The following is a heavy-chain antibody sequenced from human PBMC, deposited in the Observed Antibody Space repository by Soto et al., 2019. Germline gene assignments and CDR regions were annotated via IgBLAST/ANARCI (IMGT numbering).Heavy chain of an antibody. CDR1: RYTFTNYG. CDR3: ARRGVLPDY. CDR2: ISADNGNT. V-gene: IGHV1-18*01. D-gene: IGHD3-10*01. J-gene: IGHJ4*02. Sequence: ASVQVSCKTSRYTFTNYGISWVRQAPGQGLEWMGWISADNGNTNYAPNRQGRVTMTTDTSTGTSYMVLRSLTSDDTAVYYCARRGVLPDYLCQGTLVTVSS.